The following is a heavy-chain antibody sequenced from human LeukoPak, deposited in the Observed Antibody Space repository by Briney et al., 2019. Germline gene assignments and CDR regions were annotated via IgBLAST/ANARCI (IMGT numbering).Heavy chain of an antibody. V-gene: IGHV3-33*01. Sequence: GRSLRLSCAASGFTFSSYGMHWVRQAPGKGLEGVAVIWYDGSNKFYADSVKGRFTISRDNSQKTLYLQMNSLRAEDTAVYYCAREGSYYDSSGYRPGAFDIWGQGTMVTVSS. J-gene: IGHJ3*02. CDR3: AREGSYYDSSGYRPGAFDI. CDR2: IWYDGSNK. D-gene: IGHD3-22*01. CDR1: GFTFSSYG.